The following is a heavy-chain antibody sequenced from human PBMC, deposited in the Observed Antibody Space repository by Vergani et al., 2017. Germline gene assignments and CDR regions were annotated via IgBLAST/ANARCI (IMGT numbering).Heavy chain of an antibody. D-gene: IGHD6-19*01. CDR1: GYSFTSYW. J-gene: IGHJ3*02. CDR2: IDPSDSYT. Sequence: EVQLVQSGAEVKKPGESLRISCKGSGYSFTSYWISWVRQMPGKGLEWMGWIDPSDSYTNYSRSFQGHVTISADKSISTAYLQWSSLKASDTAMYYCARHVFASSRAKSSGWTRDDAFDIWGQGTMVTVSS. CDR3: ARHVFASSRAKSSGWTRDDAFDI. V-gene: IGHV5-10-1*03.